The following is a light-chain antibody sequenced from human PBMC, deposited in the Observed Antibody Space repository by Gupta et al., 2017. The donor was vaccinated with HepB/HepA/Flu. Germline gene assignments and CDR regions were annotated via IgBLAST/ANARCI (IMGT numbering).Light chain of an antibody. CDR3: GTWDASLSAWV. J-gene: IGLJ3*02. V-gene: IGLV1-51*01. Sequence: QSVLTQPPSVSAAPGQRVTITCSGVSSNVGDNYVSWFQQLPGTAPKLLIYDNNDRPSGIPDRFSGSKSGTTAILGITGLQTGDEADYYCGTWDASLSAWVFGGGTKRTVL. CDR2: DNN. CDR1: SSNVGDNY.